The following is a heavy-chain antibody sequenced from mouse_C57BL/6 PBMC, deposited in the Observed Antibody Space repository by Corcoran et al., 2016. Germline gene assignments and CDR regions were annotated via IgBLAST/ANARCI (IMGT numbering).Heavy chain of an antibody. CDR2: IYPRSGNT. CDR1: GYTFTSYG. D-gene: IGHD2-2*01. Sequence: QVQLQQSGAELARPGASVKLSCKASGYTFTSYGISWVKQRTGQGLEWIGEIYPRSGNTYYNEKFKGKATLTADKSSSTAYMELRSLTSEDSAVYFCARLGGYDAYYAMDYWGQGTSVTVSS. CDR3: ARLGGYDAYYAMDY. J-gene: IGHJ4*01. V-gene: IGHV1-81*01.